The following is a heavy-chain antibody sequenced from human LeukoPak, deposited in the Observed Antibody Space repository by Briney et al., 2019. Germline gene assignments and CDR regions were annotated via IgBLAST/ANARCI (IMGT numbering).Heavy chain of an antibody. V-gene: IGHV3-7*04. Sequence: GGSLRLSCAASGFTISSYWMSWVRQAPGKGLEWVANIKQDGSEKYYVDSVKGRFTISRDDARNSLYLQMDSLRAEDTALYYCARGGLYWHIWGQGTMVTVSS. D-gene: IGHD2-15*01. CDR1: GFTISSYW. CDR3: ARGGLYWHI. J-gene: IGHJ3*02. CDR2: IKQDGSEK.